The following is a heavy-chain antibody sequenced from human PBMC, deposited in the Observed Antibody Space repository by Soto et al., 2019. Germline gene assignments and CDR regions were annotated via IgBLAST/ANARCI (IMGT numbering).Heavy chain of an antibody. Sequence: PGGSLSLSCAAPGFHVSSNYMSWVRQAPGKGLEWVAVIWYDGSNKYYADSVKGRFTISRDNSKNTLYLQMNSLRAEDTAVYYCARSRYYYDSSGYFDYWGQGTLVTVSS. D-gene: IGHD3-22*01. CDR3: ARSRYYYDSSGYFDY. V-gene: IGHV3-33*08. J-gene: IGHJ4*02. CDR1: GFHVSSNY. CDR2: IWYDGSNK.